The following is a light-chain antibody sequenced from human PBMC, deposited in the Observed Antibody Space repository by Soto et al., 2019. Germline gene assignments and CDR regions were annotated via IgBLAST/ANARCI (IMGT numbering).Light chain of an antibody. CDR1: QSVSSNY. CDR2: GAS. J-gene: IGKJ1*01. Sequence: EIVLTQSPDTLSLSPGERATLSCRASQSVSSNYLAWYQQKPGQAPRLLIYGASIRATGIPERFSGSGSGTDFTLTISRLEPEDSAVYYCQQYGSLPWTFGQGTNVEIK. CDR3: QQYGSLPWT. V-gene: IGKV3-20*01.